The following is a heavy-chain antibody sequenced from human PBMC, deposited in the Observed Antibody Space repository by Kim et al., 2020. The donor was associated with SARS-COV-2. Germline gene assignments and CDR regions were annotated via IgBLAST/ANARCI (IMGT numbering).Heavy chain of an antibody. CDR1: GFTFSSYS. V-gene: IGHV3-21*01. Sequence: GGSLRLSCAASGFTFSSYSMNWVRQAPGKGLEWVSSISSSSSYIYYADSVKGRFTISRDNAKNSLYLQMNSLRAEDTAVYYCATDGSITIFGVAPRYYYYGMDVWGQGTTVTVSS. D-gene: IGHD3-3*01. CDR3: ATDGSITIFGVAPRYYYYGMDV. CDR2: ISSSSSYI. J-gene: IGHJ6*02.